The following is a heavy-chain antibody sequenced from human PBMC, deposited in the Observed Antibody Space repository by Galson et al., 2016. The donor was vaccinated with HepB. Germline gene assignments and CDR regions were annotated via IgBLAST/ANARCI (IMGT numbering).Heavy chain of an antibody. Sequence: SLRLSCAASGFTVSTNYMSWVRQAPGKGLEWVSVIYSSGSTYYADSVKGRFTFSRDSSKNTLYLQMNSLRAEDTAVYYCARAWGNYGMDVWGQGTTVTVSS. CDR2: IYSSGST. V-gene: IGHV3-53*01. CDR1: GFTVSTNY. D-gene: IGHD7-27*01. J-gene: IGHJ6*02. CDR3: ARAWGNYGMDV.